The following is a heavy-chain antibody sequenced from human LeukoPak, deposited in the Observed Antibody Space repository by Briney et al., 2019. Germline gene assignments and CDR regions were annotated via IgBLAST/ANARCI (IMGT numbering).Heavy chain of an antibody. J-gene: IGHJ2*01. CDR1: GLTFSRYS. CDR2: ITRDSSSI. Sequence: GGSLRLSCAASGLTFSRYSMNWVRQAPGKGLEWVSSITRDSSSIYYTDSVKGRFTISRDNAKNSLYLQMNSLRAEDTAVYYCARESSRIQLDWYFVLWGRGTRVTVSS. D-gene: IGHD5-18*01. V-gene: IGHV3-21*01. CDR3: ARESSRIQLDWYFVL.